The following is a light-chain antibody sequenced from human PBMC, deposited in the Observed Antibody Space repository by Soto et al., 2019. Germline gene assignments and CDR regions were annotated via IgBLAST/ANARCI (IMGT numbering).Light chain of an antibody. CDR3: CSYASSYTWV. J-gene: IGLJ3*02. V-gene: IGLV2-11*01. CDR2: DVS. CDR1: SSDVGGYNF. Sequence: QSALTQPRSVSGSPGQSVTISCTGTSSDVGGYNFVSWYQHHPGKAPKLMIYDVSKRPSGVPDRFSGSKSGTTASLTISGLLAEDEADYFCCSYASSYTWVFGGGTKVTVL.